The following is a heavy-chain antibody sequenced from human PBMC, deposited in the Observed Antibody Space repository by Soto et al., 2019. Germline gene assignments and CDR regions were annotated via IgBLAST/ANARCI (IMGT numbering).Heavy chain of an antibody. CDR2: ISAYNGQT. J-gene: IGHJ6*02. V-gene: IGHV1-18*01. Sequence: QVQLVQSGPEVKKPGASVNVSCKASAYSYTSYGISWVRQAPGQGLEWMGWISAYNGQTNYAQKFRGRVTFTTDASTTTTFMQLRSVRSDDTAMYFCARDGRKELWAEGLTAMDVWGQGTTVSV. D-gene: IGHD3-16*01. CDR3: ARDGRKELWAEGLTAMDV. CDR1: AYSYTSYG.